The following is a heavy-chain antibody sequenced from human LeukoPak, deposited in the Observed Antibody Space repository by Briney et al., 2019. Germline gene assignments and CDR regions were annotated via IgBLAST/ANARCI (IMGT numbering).Heavy chain of an antibody. CDR1: GYSFTTYW. Sequence: GESLQISCKGSGYSFTTYWIGWVRQMPGKGLELMAIIYPGDSDTRYSPSFQGQVTISADKSISTAYLQWSSLKASDTAVYYCARRRQQLEGDYWGQGTLVTVSS. V-gene: IGHV5-51*01. D-gene: IGHD6-13*01. J-gene: IGHJ4*02. CDR2: IYPGDSDT. CDR3: ARRRQQLEGDY.